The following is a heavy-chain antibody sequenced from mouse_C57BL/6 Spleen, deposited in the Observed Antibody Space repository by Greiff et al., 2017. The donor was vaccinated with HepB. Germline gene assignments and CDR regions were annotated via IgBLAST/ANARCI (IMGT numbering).Heavy chain of an antibody. CDR3: AITGTRDYAMDY. J-gene: IGHJ4*01. Sequence: VQLKESGGGLVKPGGSLKLSCAASGFTFSDYGMHWVRQAPEKGLEWVAYISSGSSTIYYADTVKGRFTISRDNAKNTLFLQMTSLRSEDTAMYYCAITGTRDYAMDYWGQGTSVTVSS. CDR1: GFTFSDYG. D-gene: IGHD4-1*01. V-gene: IGHV5-17*01. CDR2: ISSGSSTI.